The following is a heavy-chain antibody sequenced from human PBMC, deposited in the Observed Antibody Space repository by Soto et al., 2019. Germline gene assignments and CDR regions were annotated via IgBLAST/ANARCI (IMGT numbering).Heavy chain of an antibody. CDR2: IYSGGST. V-gene: IGHV3-53*04. D-gene: IGHD1-1*01. CDR1: GFTVSSNY. J-gene: IGHJ6*03. Sequence: GGSLRLSCAASGFTVSSNYMSWVRQAPGKGLEWVSVIYSGGSTYYADSVKGRFTISRHNSKNTLYLQMNSLRAEDTAVYYCARVAGGYGYYYYYMDVWGKGTTVTVSS. CDR3: ARVAGGYGYYYYYMDV.